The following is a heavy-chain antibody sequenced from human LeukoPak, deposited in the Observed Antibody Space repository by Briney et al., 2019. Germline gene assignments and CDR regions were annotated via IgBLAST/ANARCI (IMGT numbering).Heavy chain of an antibody. CDR3: ARDLFFSDAGYSSGWRAEYFHH. D-gene: IGHD6-19*01. CDR2: INGAGSST. V-gene: IGHV3-74*01. Sequence: GGSLRLSCAASGFTFSSHWMHWVRQAQGKGLVWVSRINGAGSSTSYADSVKGRFTVSRDNAKNTLNLQMNSLRAEDTAVCYCARDLFFSDAGYSSGWRAEYFHHWGQGTLVTVSS. CDR1: GFTFSSHW. J-gene: IGHJ1*01.